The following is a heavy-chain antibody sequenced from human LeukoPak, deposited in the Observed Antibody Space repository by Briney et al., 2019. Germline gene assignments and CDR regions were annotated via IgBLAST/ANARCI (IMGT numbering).Heavy chain of an antibody. CDR3: ARVLGSRGLAPKTYYYYYMDV. J-gene: IGHJ6*03. D-gene: IGHD3-10*01. CDR1: GYTFTGYY. Sequence: ASVKVSCKASGYTFTGYYMHWVRQAPGQGLEWMGWINPNSGGTNYAQKFQGRVTMTRDTSISTAYMELSRLRSDDTAVYYCARVLGSRGLAPKTYYYYYMDVWGKGATVTISS. V-gene: IGHV1-2*02. CDR2: INPNSGGT.